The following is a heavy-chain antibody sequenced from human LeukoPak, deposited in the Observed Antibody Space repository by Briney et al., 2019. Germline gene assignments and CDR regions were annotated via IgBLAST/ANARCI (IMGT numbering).Heavy chain of an antibody. Sequence: GGSLRLSCAASGFTFSSYAMHWVRQAPGKGLEWVAVISYDGSNKYYADSVKGRFTISRDNSKNTLYLQMNSLRAEDTAVYYCARVTSLSGLRAQRGMDVWDQGTTVTVSS. CDR2: ISYDGSNK. CDR3: ARVTSLSGLRAQRGMDV. CDR1: GFTFSSYA. V-gene: IGHV3-30-3*01. J-gene: IGHJ6*02. D-gene: IGHD6-25*01.